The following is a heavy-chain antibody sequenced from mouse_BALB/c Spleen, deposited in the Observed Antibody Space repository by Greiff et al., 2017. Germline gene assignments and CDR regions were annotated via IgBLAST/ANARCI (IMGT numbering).Heavy chain of an antibody. CDR3: VSQRKNYAMDY. CDR2: INPSSGYT. Sequence: QVQLQQSAAELARPGASVKMSCKASGYTFTSYTMHWVKQRHGKGLEWIGYINPSSGYTEYNQKFKDKTTLTADKSSSTAYMQLSSLTSEDSAVYYCVSQRKNYAMDYWGQGTSVTVSS. V-gene: IGHV1-4*02. J-gene: IGHJ4*01. CDR1: GYTFTSYT.